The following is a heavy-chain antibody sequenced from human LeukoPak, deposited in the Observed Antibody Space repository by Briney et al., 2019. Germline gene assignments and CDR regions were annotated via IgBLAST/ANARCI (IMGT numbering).Heavy chain of an antibody. J-gene: IGHJ3*02. CDR1: GFTFSSYW. CDR3: ARDYSSGWYGNVGDGAFDI. V-gene: IGHV3-7*03. D-gene: IGHD6-19*01. Sequence: PGGSLRLSCAASGFTFSSYWMSWVRQAPGKGLEWVANIKQDGSEKYYVDSVKGRFTISRDNAKNSLYLQMNSLRAEDTAVYYCARDYSSGWYGNVGDGAFDIWGQGTMVTVSS. CDR2: IKQDGSEK.